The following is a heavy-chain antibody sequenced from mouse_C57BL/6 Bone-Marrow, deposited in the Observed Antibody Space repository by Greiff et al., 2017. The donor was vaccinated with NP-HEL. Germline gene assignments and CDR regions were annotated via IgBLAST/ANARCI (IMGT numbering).Heavy chain of an antibody. D-gene: IGHD6-1*01. J-gene: IGHJ1*03. CDR2: IDPANGNT. Sequence: VQLQQSVAELVRPGASVKLSCTASGFNINNTYMHWVKQRPEQGLEWIGRIDPANGNTKYAPKFQGKATITADTSSNTAYLQLSSLTSEDTAIYYCARRSLYWYFDVWGTGTTVTVSS. CDR3: ARRSLYWYFDV. CDR1: GFNINNTY. V-gene: IGHV14-3*01.